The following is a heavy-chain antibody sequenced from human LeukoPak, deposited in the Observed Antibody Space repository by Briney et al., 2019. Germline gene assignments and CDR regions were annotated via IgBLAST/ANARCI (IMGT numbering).Heavy chain of an antibody. CDR1: GFTFSTYW. V-gene: IGHV3-7*04. Sequence: GGSLRLSCAASGFTFSTYWMSWVRQAPGKGLEWVATPHPVGSEKFYVDSVKGRFTISRDNARNSLFLQMNSLRGEDTAVYYCARDRYFADIWGQGTMVTVSS. CDR3: ARDRYFADI. J-gene: IGHJ3*02. CDR2: PHPVGSEK. D-gene: IGHD3-16*02.